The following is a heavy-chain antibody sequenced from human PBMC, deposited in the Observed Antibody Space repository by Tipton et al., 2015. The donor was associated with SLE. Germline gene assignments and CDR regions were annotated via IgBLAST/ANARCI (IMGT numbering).Heavy chain of an antibody. CDR3: AKDANFIADGVESAFDI. D-gene: IGHD6-13*01. CDR2: ISWNSGSI. Sequence: SLRLSCAASGFTFSSYAMHWVRQAPGKGLEWVSGISWNSGSIGYADSVKGRFTISRDNAKNSLYLQMNSLRAEDTALYYCAKDANFIADGVESAFDIWGQGTMVTASS. CDR1: GFTFSSYA. J-gene: IGHJ3*02. V-gene: IGHV3-9*01.